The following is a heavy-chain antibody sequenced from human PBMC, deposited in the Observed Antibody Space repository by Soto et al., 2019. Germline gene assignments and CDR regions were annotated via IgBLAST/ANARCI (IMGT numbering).Heavy chain of an antibody. CDR2: ISYDESNE. CDR1: GFTFSSYA. Sequence: GGSLRRSCAASGFTFSSYAMYWGRQAPGKGLEWVALISYDESNEYYADSVKGRFTVSRDNSKTTLYLQMNSLRAEDTAVYFCARAGGDYVTYYYYGLDVWGQGTTVTVSS. CDR3: ARAGGDYVTYYYYGLDV. V-gene: IGHV3-30*04. D-gene: IGHD2-21*02. J-gene: IGHJ6*02.